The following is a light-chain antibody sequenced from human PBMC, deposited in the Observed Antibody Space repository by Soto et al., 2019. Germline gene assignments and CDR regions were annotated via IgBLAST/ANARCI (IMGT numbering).Light chain of an antibody. J-gene: IGKJ1*01. CDR2: GAS. V-gene: IGKV3-20*01. CDR1: QSVSSTY. CDR3: QQYGSSPWT. Sequence: IVLTQSPGTLSLSPGERATLSCRASQSVSSTYLTWYQQKPGQAPRLLSYGASSRATGIPDRFRGSGSGTDFTLTISRLEPEDFAVYYCQQYGSSPWTFGQGTKGEIK.